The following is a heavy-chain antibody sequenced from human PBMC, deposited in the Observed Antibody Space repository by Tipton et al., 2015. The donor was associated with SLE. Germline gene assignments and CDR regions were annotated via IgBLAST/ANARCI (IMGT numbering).Heavy chain of an antibody. CDR1: GGSFSGYY. CDR2: LNHSGST. CDR3: ARGRSSGAFDI. D-gene: IGHD1-26*01. J-gene: IGHJ3*02. V-gene: IGHV4-34*01. Sequence: TLSLTCAVYGGSFSGYYWSWIRQPPGKGLEWIGELNHSGSTNYNPSLKSRVTISVDTSKNQFSLKLSSVTAADTAVYYCARGRSSGAFDIWGQGTMVTVSS.